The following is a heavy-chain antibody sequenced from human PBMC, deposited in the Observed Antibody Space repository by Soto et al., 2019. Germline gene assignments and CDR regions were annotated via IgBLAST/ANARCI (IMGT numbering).Heavy chain of an antibody. CDR1: GFTFDDYA. CDR2: ISGSGGTT. D-gene: IGHD6-19*01. CDR3: AKTANGWFSAFDI. Sequence: PGGSLRLSCAASGFTFDDYAMSWVRQAPGKGLEWVSAISGSGGTTYYADSVKGRFTFSRDNSKNTLYLQMNSLRAEDTAVYYCAKTANGWFSAFDIWGQGTMVTVSS. V-gene: IGHV3-23*01. J-gene: IGHJ3*02.